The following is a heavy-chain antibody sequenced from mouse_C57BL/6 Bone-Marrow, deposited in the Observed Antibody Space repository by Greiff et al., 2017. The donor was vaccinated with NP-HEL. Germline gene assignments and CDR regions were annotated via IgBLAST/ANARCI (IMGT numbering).Heavy chain of an antibody. J-gene: IGHJ1*03. D-gene: IGHD2-3*01. CDR1: GYTFTSYW. Sequence: SGAELVKPGASVKLSCKASGYTFTSYWMHWVKQRPGQGLEWIGMIHPNSGSTNYNEKFKSKATLTVDKSSSTAYMQLSSLTSEDSAVYYCARGWKKWYFDVWGTGTTVTVSS. CDR3: ARGWKKWYFDV. CDR2: IHPNSGST. V-gene: IGHV1-64*01.